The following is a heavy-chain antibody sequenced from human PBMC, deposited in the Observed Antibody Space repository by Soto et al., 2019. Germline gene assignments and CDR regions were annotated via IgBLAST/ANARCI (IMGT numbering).Heavy chain of an antibody. D-gene: IGHD4-17*01. J-gene: IGHJ6*02. CDR1: GFSLTNGRMG. V-gene: IGHV2-26*01. Sequence: QVTLKESGPVLVKPTETLTLTCSVSGFSLTNGRMGVSWIRQPPGKALEWLAHFFSDAERSNSTSMQSRLNMYQDSSGSQVGLTRTNMAPADTATYFCARMDGDYNYYGLDVWGHGIAVTVSS. CDR2: FFSDAER. CDR3: ARMDGDYNYYGLDV.